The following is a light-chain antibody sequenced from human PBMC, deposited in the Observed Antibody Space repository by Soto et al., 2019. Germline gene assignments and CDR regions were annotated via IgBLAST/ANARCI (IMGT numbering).Light chain of an antibody. CDR2: AVT. CDR1: SSGVGGYNF. CDR3: SSYAGSSDIV. J-gene: IGLJ1*01. V-gene: IGLV2-8*01. Sequence: QSALTQPPSASGSPGQSVTISCTGTSSGVGGYNFVSWYQQHPGRAPKLIISAVTNRPSGVPDRFSGSKSGNTASLTVSGLQADDEADYYCSSYAGSSDIVFGTGTKLTVL.